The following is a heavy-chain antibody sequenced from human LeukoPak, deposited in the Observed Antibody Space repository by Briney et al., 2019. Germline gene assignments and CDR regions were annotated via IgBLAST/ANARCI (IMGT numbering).Heavy chain of an antibody. CDR2: ISAYNGNT. J-gene: IGHJ6*02. V-gene: IGHV1-18*01. D-gene: IGHD3-3*01. Sequence: ASVKVSCKASGYTFTSYGISWVRQAPGQGLEWIGWISAYNGNTNYAQKLQGRVTMTTDTSTSTAYMELRSLRSDDTAVYYCARAVLGRFQYYYGMDVWGQGTTVTVSS. CDR3: ARAVLGRFQYYYGMDV. CDR1: GYTFTSYG.